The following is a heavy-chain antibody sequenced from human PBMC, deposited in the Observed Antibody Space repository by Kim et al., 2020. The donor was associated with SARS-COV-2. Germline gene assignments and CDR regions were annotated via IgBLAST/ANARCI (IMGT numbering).Heavy chain of an antibody. Sequence: GGSLRLSCAASGFTFSNAWMSWVRQAPGKGLEWVGRIKSKTDGGTTDYAAPVKGRFTISRDDSKNTLYLQMNSLKTEDTAVYYCTTVIPYYYDSSGYYYGMDVWGQGTTVTVSS. CDR2: IKSKTDGGTT. CDR3: TTVIPYYYDSSGYYYGMDV. V-gene: IGHV3-15*01. J-gene: IGHJ6*02. D-gene: IGHD3-22*01. CDR1: GFTFSNAW.